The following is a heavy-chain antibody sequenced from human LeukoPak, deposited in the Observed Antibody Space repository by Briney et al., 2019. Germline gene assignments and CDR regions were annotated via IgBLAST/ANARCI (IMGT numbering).Heavy chain of an antibody. CDR1: GFTVSSNY. Sequence: GGSLRLSCAASGFTVSSNYMSWVRQAPGKGLEWVSVIYSGGSTYYADSVRGRFTISRDNSKNTLYLQMNSRRAEDTAVYYCARSLGDLALGYWGQGTLVTVSS. CDR2: IYSGGST. CDR3: ARSLGDLALGY. D-gene: IGHD4-17*01. V-gene: IGHV3-66*02. J-gene: IGHJ4*02.